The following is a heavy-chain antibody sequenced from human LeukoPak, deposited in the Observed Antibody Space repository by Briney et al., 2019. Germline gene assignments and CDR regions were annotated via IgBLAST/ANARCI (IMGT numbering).Heavy chain of an antibody. J-gene: IGHJ4*02. Sequence: QTGGSLRLSCAASGFTFSSYAMSWVRQAPGKGLEWVSGISDSVGKTYYADSVKGRFTISRDNSKNTLYLQMNSLRAEDTAVYYCAKVSRRQPAYCSGDTGGSCFYFDYWGQGTLVTVSS. CDR2: ISDSVGKT. CDR3: AKVSRRQPAYCSGDTGGSCFYFDY. CDR1: GFTFSSYA. V-gene: IGHV3-23*01. D-gene: IGHD2-15*01.